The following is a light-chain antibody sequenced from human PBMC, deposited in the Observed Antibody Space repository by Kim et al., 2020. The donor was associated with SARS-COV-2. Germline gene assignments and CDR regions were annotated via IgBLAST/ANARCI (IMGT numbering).Light chain of an antibody. V-gene: IGLV2-11*03. CDR3: CSFAGPDIYI. J-gene: IGLJ1*01. CDR2: DVS. Sequence: GQSVTISCTGTSSDVGGYNHVSWYQKHPGKPPKLIISDVSERPSGVPDRFSACKSGNTASLTISGLQVEDEGDYYCCSFAGPDIYIFGSGTKVTVL. CDR1: SSDVGGYNH.